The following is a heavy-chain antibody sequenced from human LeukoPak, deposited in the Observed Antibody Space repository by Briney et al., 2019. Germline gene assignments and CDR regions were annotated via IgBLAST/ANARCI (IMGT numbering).Heavy chain of an antibody. CDR2: ISGDGASA. V-gene: IGHV3-43*02. J-gene: IGHJ4*02. Sequence: PGGSLRLSCAASGFSFDDSAMYWVRQAPGKGLEWVSLISGDGASAFYADSVKGRFTISRDNSKNSLYLQMNSLRTEDTAFYYCAKDDSTGGFNYWGQGTPVTVSS. CDR1: GFSFDDSA. CDR3: AKDDSTGGFNY. D-gene: IGHD7-27*01.